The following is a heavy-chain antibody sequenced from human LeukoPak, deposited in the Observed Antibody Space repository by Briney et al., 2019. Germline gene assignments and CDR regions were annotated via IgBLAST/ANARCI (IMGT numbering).Heavy chain of an antibody. D-gene: IGHD3-9*01. CDR3: AIYLCR. CDR1: GGSVSSGNYY. J-gene: IGHJ4*02. CDR2: VYYSGST. V-gene: IGHV4-61*01. Sequence: SETLSLTCTASGGSVSSGNYYWSWIRQPPGKGLEWIGYVYYSGSTNYNPSLKSPVTISLDTSKNQFSQKLSSVTAADTAVYYCAIYLCRGGQETLVTVSS.